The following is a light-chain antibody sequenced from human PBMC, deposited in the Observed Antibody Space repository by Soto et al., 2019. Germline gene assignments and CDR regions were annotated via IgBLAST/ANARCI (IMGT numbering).Light chain of an antibody. V-gene: IGLV2-14*01. J-gene: IGLJ1*01. CDR3: SSCTTSSTFV. Sequence: QSALIQPASVSGSPGQSITISCTGTSSDVGGHNCASWYQQHPGRAPKLMINDVSNRPSGVSNRFSGSKSGNTASLTISGLQAEDEAYYYCSSCTTSSTFVFGTGTKLTVL. CDR1: SSDVGGHNC. CDR2: DVS.